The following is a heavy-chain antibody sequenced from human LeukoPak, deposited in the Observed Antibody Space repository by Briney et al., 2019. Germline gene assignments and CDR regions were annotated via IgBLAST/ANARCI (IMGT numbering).Heavy chain of an antibody. D-gene: IGHD3-10*01. CDR3: ARNTYYYGSGSYPLTYYFDY. CDR2: ISSSSSYI. CDR1: GFTFSSYS. V-gene: IGHV3-21*01. J-gene: IGHJ4*02. Sequence: GGSLRLSCAASGFTFSSYSMNWVRQAPGKGLEWVSSISSSSSYIYYADSVKGRFTISRDNAKNSLYLQMNSLRAEDTAVYYCARNTYYYGSGSYPLTYYFDYWGQGTLVTVSS.